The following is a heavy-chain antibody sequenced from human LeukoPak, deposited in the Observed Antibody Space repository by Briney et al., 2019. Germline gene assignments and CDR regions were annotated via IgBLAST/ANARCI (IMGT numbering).Heavy chain of an antibody. CDR2: IYHSGST. Sequence: SETLSLTCTVSGYSISSGYYWGWIRQPPGKGLEWIGSIYHSGSTYHNPSLKSRVTISVDTSKNQFSLKLSSVTAADTAVYYCASQLDYGSGSGWGQGTLVTVSS. V-gene: IGHV4-38-2*02. J-gene: IGHJ4*02. CDR1: GYSISSGYY. D-gene: IGHD3-10*01. CDR3: ASQLDYGSGSG.